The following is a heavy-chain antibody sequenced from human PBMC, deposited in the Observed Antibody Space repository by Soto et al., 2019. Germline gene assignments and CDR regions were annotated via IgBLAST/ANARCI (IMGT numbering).Heavy chain of an antibody. D-gene: IGHD1-1*01. CDR1: GFTFRYHA. J-gene: IGHJ6*02. CDR3: ARGTTTTAFSVMDV. CDR2: ISYDGDNK. V-gene: IGHV3-30-3*01. Sequence: QVQLVESGGGVVQPGRSLRLSCAASGFTFRYHALNWVRQAPGKGLEWVAVISYDGDNKYIAEAVKGRLTISRDKPKNTVSLQMNSRRTEDTAMYFCARGTTTTAFSVMDVWGQGTTVTVSS.